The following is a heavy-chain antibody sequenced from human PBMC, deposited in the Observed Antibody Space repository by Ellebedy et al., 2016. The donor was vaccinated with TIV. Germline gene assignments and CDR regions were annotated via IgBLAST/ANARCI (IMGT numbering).Heavy chain of an antibody. V-gene: IGHV4-59*01. CDR1: GGSISPYY. J-gene: IGHJ4*02. D-gene: IGHD3-10*01. Sequence: MPSETLSLTCTVSGGSISPYYWSWIRQPPGGGLEWIGYIYYGGSTSYNPSLRSRVTISVDTSKSQFSLKLISVTAADTAVYYCARANRPITMARGLITPPDHWGQGTLVTVSS. CDR2: IYYGGST. CDR3: ARANRPITMARGLITPPDH.